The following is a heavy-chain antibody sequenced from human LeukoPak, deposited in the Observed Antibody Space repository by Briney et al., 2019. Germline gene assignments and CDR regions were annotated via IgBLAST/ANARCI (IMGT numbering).Heavy chain of an antibody. Sequence: GGSLRLSCAASGFTFSSYAMSWVRQAPGKGLEWVSAISGSGGSTYYADSVKGRFTISRDNSKNTLYLQMNSLRAEDTAVYYSAKGHHGDTSLFQFDPWGQGTLVTVSS. CDR3: AKGHHGDTSLFQFDP. D-gene: IGHD4-17*01. V-gene: IGHV3-23*01. J-gene: IGHJ5*02. CDR1: GFTFSSYA. CDR2: ISGSGGST.